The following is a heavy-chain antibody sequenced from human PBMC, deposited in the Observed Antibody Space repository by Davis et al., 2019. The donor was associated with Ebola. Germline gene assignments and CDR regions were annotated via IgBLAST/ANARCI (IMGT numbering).Heavy chain of an antibody. CDR1: GGTFSSYA. V-gene: IGHV1-18*01. CDR3: ARASQEAAWYYYYYYYMDV. Sequence: ASVKVSCKASGGTFSSYAISWVRQAPGQGLEWMGWISAYNGNTNYAQKLQGRVTMTTDTSTSTAYMELRSLRSDDTAVYYCARASQEAAWYYYYYYYMDVWGKGTTVTVSS. J-gene: IGHJ6*03. CDR2: ISAYNGNT. D-gene: IGHD6-13*01.